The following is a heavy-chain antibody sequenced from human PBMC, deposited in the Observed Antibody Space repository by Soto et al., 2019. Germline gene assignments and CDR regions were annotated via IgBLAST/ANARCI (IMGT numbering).Heavy chain of an antibody. CDR2: MNPNSGKT. V-gene: IGHV1-8*01. J-gene: IGHJ4*02. D-gene: IGHD1-26*01. CDR1: GYTCTSYD. Sequence: QVQLVQSVAEVQKHGASVKVSCKASGYTCTSYDINWVRQATGQGLEWMGWMNPNSGKTGYAQKFQGRVTMTGNTSTSLAFMDLSRLRSEDPRVYYSAREKVGANEYWGPGKLVTVSS. CDR3: AREKVGANEY.